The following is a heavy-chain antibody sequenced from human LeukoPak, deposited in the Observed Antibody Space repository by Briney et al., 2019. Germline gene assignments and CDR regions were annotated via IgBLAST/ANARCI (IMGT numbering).Heavy chain of an antibody. V-gene: IGHV1-2*02. Sequence: GASVKVSCKASGYTFTGSYMHWVLQAPGQGLEWMGWINPNSGGTKYALKFQGRVTMIRDTSINTAYMELSRLRSDDTAVYYCARGDGSSWTNFDFWGQGTLVTVSS. D-gene: IGHD6-13*01. J-gene: IGHJ4*02. CDR3: ARGDGSSWTNFDF. CDR2: INPNSGGT. CDR1: GYTFTGSY.